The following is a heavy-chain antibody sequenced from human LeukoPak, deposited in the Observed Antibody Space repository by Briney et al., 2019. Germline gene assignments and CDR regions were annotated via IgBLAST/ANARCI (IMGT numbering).Heavy chain of an antibody. CDR2: IYPGDSDT. D-gene: IGHD4-17*01. CDR3: ARHNYGDLVKHYYYYGMDV. V-gene: IGHV5-51*01. Sequence: GESLKISCKGSGYSFTSHWIGWVRQIPGKGLEWMGIIYPGDSDTRYSPSFQGQVTISVDKSITTAYLQWSSLKASDTAIYFCARHNYGDLVKHYYYYGMDVWGQGTTVTVSS. CDR1: GYSFTSHW. J-gene: IGHJ6*02.